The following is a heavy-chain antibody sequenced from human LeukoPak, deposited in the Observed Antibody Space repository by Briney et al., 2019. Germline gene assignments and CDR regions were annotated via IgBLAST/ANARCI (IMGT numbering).Heavy chain of an antibody. D-gene: IGHD6-13*01. J-gene: IGHJ3*02. Sequence: PGGSLRLSCAASGFTFSSYAMHWVRQAPGKGLEWVAVISYDGSNKYYADSVKGRFTISRDNSKNTLYLQMNSLRAEDTAVYYCARGKGSSSFGYNAFDIWGQGTMVTVSS. CDR1: GFTFSSYA. CDR3: ARGKGSSSFGYNAFDI. CDR2: ISYDGSNK. V-gene: IGHV3-30-3*01.